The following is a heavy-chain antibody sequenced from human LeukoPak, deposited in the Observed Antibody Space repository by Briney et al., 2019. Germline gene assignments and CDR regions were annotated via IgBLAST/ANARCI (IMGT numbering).Heavy chain of an antibody. CDR1: GFTFSRYW. CDR3: AYLNSHAFDV. V-gene: IGHV3-7*01. J-gene: IGHJ3*01. Sequence: GGSLRLSCAASGFTFSRYWMSWVRQAPGKGLEWVANVKQDGSETYYVDSVKGRFTISRDNARNSLYLQMNSLRADDTAVYYRAYLNSHAFDVWGQGTMVTVSS. D-gene: IGHD2/OR15-2a*01. CDR2: VKQDGSET.